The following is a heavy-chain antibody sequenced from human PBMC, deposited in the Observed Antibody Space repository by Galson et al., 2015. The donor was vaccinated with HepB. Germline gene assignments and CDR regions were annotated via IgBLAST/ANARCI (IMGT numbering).Heavy chain of an antibody. D-gene: IGHD3-10*01. CDR1: GFTFSSYT. J-gene: IGHJ4*02. V-gene: IGHV1-69*04. CDR2: IIPILGIA. Sequence: SCAASGFTFSSYTISWVRQAPGQGLEWMGRIIPILGIANYAQKFQGRATITADKSTSTAYMELSSLRSEDTAVYYCARDPRTYYYGSGSSPAGGYFDYWGQGTLVTVSS. CDR3: ARDPRTYYYGSGSSPAGGYFDY.